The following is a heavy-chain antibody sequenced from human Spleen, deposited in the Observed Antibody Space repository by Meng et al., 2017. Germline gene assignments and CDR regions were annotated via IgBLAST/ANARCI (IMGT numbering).Heavy chain of an antibody. J-gene: IGHJ4*02. Sequence: GESLKISCAASGFTFSDYAMSSVRQAPGRGLEWVSGISGGGSKTYYADSVKGRFTISRDNSKNTLYLQMNSLRTEDTAIYYCAKDTQLWFGEGYDFDSWGQGTLVTVSS. CDR3: AKDTQLWFGEGYDFDS. D-gene: IGHD3-10*01. V-gene: IGHV3-23*01. CDR1: GFTFSDYA. CDR2: ISGGGSKT.